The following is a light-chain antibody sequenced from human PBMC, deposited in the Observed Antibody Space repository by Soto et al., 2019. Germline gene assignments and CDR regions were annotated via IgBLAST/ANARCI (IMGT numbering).Light chain of an antibody. CDR2: DVS. V-gene: IGLV2-11*01. Sequence: QSVLTQPRSVSGSPGQSVTISCTGTSSDVGGYNYVSWYQQHPGKAPKLMIYDVSKRPSGVPDRFSGSKSGNTASLTISGLQAEDEADYYCAAWDDSLNGFYVFGTGTKLTVL. CDR3: AAWDDSLNGFYV. CDR1: SSDVGGYNY. J-gene: IGLJ1*01.